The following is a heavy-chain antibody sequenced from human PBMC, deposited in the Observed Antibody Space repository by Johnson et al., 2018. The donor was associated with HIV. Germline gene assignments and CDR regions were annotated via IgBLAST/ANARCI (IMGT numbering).Heavy chain of an antibody. Sequence: VQLVESGGGLVQPGGSLRLSCAASGFTVSGYYMTWVRQAPGKGLEWVSVLFSCGTTYYADSVMGRFTISRDNSKNTLYLQMNSLKTEDTAGYYCTTDLRLLWFRFKEAFDIWGQGTMVTVSS. J-gene: IGHJ3*02. V-gene: IGHV3-66*01. CDR1: GFTVSGYY. CDR2: LFSCGTT. CDR3: TTDLRLLWFRFKEAFDI. D-gene: IGHD3-10*01.